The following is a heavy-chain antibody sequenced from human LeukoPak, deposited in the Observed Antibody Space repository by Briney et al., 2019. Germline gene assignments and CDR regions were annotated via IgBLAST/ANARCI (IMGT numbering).Heavy chain of an antibody. D-gene: IGHD5-18*01. J-gene: IGHJ4*02. V-gene: IGHV6-1*01. CDR1: GDSVSSNGAT. Sequence: SQTLSLTCVISGDSVSSNGATWNWIRQSPSRGLEWLGRTYYRSKWYNNYAVSVKSRITIIPDTSNNQFSLQLNSVTPEDTAVYYCARDNGGGVDTALAYWGQGTLVTVSS. CDR3: ARDNGGGVDTALAY. CDR2: TYYRSKWYN.